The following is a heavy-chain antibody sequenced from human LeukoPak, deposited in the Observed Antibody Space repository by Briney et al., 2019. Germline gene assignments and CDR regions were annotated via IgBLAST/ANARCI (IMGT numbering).Heavy chain of an antibody. Sequence: GGSLRLSCAASGFTFSSYWMSWVRQAPGKGLEWVANIKQDGSEKYYVDSVKGRFTISRDNAKNSLYLQMNSLRAEDTAVYYCARDRFSSSWYEWVDAFDIWGQGTMVTVSS. CDR2: IKQDGSEK. D-gene: IGHD6-13*01. CDR3: ARDRFSSSWYEWVDAFDI. CDR1: GFTFSSYW. J-gene: IGHJ3*02. V-gene: IGHV3-7*01.